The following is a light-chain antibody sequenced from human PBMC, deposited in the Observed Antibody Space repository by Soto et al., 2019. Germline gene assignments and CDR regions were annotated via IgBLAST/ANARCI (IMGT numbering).Light chain of an antibody. V-gene: IGLV1-44*01. CDR1: TSNIESHS. CDR3: ATWDDSRKGV. CDR2: TNN. J-gene: IGLJ1*01. Sequence: QSVLTQPPSASGTPGQRIIISCSGSTSNIESHSVNWFQQVPGTAPRLLIITNNQRPSGVPDRFSGSKSGASDSLAISGLQSDDEATYYCATWDDSRKGVFGTGTKLTVL.